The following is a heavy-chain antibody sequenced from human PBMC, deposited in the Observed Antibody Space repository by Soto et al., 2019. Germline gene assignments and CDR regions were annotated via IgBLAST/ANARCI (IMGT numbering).Heavy chain of an antibody. CDR2: MNPNSGIT. CDR1: GYTFTSDD. J-gene: IGHJ4*02. Sequence: QGQLVQSGAEVKKPGASVKVSCKASGYTFTSDDINWVRQATGQGPEWMGWMNPNSGITGDAQKFQGRITMTRNTSISTAYMELSSLRAEDTAVYYCARGAGEDLDYWGQGTLVTVSS. V-gene: IGHV1-8*01. CDR3: ARGAGEDLDY. D-gene: IGHD4-17*01.